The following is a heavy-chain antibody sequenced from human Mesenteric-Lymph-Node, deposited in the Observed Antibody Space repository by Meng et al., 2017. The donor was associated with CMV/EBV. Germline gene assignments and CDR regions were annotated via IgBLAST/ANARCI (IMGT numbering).Heavy chain of an antibody. V-gene: IGHV3-23*01. CDR2: ISGSGSST. CDR3: AKNYDFWSGTLDY. CDR1: GFTFSSYA. Sequence: GESLKISCAASGFTFSSYAMSWVRQAPVKGLEWVSSISGSGSSTYYADSVKGRFTISRDNSKDTLYLQMNTLRVEDTAIYYCAKNYDFWSGTLDYWGQGTLVTVSS. J-gene: IGHJ4*02. D-gene: IGHD3-3*01.